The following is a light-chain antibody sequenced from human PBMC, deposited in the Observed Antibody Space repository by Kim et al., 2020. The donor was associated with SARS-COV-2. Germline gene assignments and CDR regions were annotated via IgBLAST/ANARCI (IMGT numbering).Light chain of an antibody. J-gene: IGLJ3*02. CDR1: SSDVGAYNH. CDR2: DVT. Sequence: GQSISISCTGTSSDVGAYNHVSWFQQEPGKAPKLMIYDVTKRPSGVFNRFSGSKSGNTASLTISGLQAEDEADYYCSSYVTSGTWVFGGGTQLTVL. V-gene: IGLV2-14*04. CDR3: SSYVTSGTWV.